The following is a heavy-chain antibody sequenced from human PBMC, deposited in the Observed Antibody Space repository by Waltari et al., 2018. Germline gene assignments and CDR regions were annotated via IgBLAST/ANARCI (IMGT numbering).Heavy chain of an antibody. CDR1: GFTFGDYA. D-gene: IGHD5-18*01. CDR3: RGQGTGGIHTLYYYYYMDV. Sequence: VQLVESGGGLVQPGRSLRLSCTASGFTFGDYAMSWVRQAPGKGLEWIGSIYYSGSTYYNPSLKSRVTISVDTSKNQFALKLSSVTAADTAVYYCRGQGTGGIHTLYYYYYMDVWGKGTTVTVSS. CDR2: IYYSGST. V-gene: IGHV4-59*05. J-gene: IGHJ6*03.